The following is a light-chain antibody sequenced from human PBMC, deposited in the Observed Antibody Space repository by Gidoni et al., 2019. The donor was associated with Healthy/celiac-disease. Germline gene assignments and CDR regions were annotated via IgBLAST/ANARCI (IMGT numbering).Light chain of an antibody. CDR3: QAWDSSTAVV. CDR2: RDS. CDR1: KLGDKY. Sequence: SYELTQPPSVSVPPGQTARITCPGDKLGDKYACWYQQKPGQSPVLVIYRDSKRHSGIPERFSGSNSGNTATLTISGTQAMDEADYYCQAWDSSTAVVFGGGTKLTVL. J-gene: IGLJ2*01. V-gene: IGLV3-1*01.